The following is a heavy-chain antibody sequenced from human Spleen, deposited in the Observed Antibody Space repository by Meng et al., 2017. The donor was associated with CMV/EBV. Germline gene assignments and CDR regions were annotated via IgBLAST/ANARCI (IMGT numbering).Heavy chain of an antibody. D-gene: IGHD3-9*01. CDR3: TRGDDILTGYPEYGMDV. Sequence: GESLKISYAASGFTFSNYAMSWVRQAPGKGLEWVTLIRSKAYGGTTEYAASVKGRFTISRDDSKGIAYLQMNSLKTEDTAVYYCTRGDDILTGYPEYGMDVWGHGTTVTVSS. CDR2: IRSKAYGGTT. CDR1: GFTFSNYA. V-gene: IGHV3-49*04. J-gene: IGHJ6*02.